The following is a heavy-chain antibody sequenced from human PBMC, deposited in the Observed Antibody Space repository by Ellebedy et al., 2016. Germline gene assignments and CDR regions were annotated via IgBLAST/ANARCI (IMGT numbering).Heavy chain of an antibody. CDR1: GFSLTTSAVV. CDR2: IYGHDDK. CDR3: VHRATVTSVDY. D-gene: IGHD4-17*01. Sequence: SGPTLVKPTQTLTLTCTFSGFSLTTSAVVVGWVRQPPGRAPEWLAFIYGHDDKRYSPSLRNRLTITKDTSRNQVVLTLTNMDPVDTATYYCVHRATVTSVDYWGQGILVTVSS. J-gene: IGHJ4*02. V-gene: IGHV2-5*01.